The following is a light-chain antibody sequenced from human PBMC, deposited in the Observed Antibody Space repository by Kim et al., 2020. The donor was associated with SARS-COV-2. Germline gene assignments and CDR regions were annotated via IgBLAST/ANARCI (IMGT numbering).Light chain of an antibody. V-gene: IGLV3-1*01. CDR3: QAWDSSTAV. J-gene: IGLJ1*01. CDR2: QDS. Sequence: ELTQPPSVSVSPGQTASITCSGDKLGDKYACWYQQKPGQSPVLVIYQDSKRPSGIPERFSGSNSGNTATLTISGTQAMDEADYYCQAWDSSTAVFGTG. CDR1: KLGDKY.